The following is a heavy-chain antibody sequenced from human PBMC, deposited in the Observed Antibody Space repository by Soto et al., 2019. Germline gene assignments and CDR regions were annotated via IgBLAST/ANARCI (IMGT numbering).Heavy chain of an antibody. Sequence: PGGSLILSCAASGFSFSSYGMHWVGQAPGKGLEWVAVIWYDGSNTYYADSVKGRFTISRDNSENTLYLQMNSLRAEDTAVYYCARDRSSGWYEAGDYWGQGTLVTVSS. CDR2: IWYDGSNT. V-gene: IGHV3-33*01. CDR3: ARDRSSGWYEAGDY. D-gene: IGHD6-19*01. CDR1: GFSFSSYG. J-gene: IGHJ4*02.